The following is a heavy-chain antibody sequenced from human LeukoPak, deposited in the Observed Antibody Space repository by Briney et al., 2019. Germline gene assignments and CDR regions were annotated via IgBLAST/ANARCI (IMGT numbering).Heavy chain of an antibody. CDR2: IYYRGST. CDR3: ARFYGGNSGMLPRATFDI. V-gene: IGHV4-31*03. J-gene: IGHJ3*02. CDR1: GGSLSSGGYY. D-gene: IGHD4-23*01. Sequence: SQTLSLTRPVSGGSLSSGGYYWSWIRQHPGKGLEWLGYIYYRGSTYYNPSRKGRVFISVDTSKNQFSLKLSSVTAADTAVYYCARFYGGNSGMLPRATFDIWGQGTMVTVPS.